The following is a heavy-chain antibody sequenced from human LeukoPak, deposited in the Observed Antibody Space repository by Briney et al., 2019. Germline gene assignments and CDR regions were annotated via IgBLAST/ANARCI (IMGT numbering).Heavy chain of an antibody. CDR3: AKDRYGSGSSLFDY. Sequence: PGGSLRLSCAASGFTSSDYYMGWIRQAPGKGLEWVSYISSSGSTIYYADSVKGRFTISRDNAKNSLYLQMNSLRAEDTAVYYCAKDRYGSGSSLFDYWGQGTLVTVSS. V-gene: IGHV3-11*01. J-gene: IGHJ4*02. CDR2: ISSSGSTI. CDR1: GFTSSDYY. D-gene: IGHD3-10*01.